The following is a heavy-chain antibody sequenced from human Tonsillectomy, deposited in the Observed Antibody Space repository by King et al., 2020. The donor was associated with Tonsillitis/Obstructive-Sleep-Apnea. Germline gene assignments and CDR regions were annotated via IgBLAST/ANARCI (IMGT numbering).Heavy chain of an antibody. CDR2: INHSGST. CDR3: AGDTEDIVLIGYGMDV. D-gene: IGHD2-8*01. V-gene: IGHV4-34*01. CDR1: GGSFSGYY. Sequence: VQLQQWGAGLLKPSETLSLTCAVYGGSFSGYYWSWIRQPPGKGLEWIGEINHSGSTNYNPSLKSRVTISVDTSKNQFSLKLSSVTAADTAVYYCAGDTEDIVLIGYGMDVWGQGTTVTVSS. J-gene: IGHJ6*02.